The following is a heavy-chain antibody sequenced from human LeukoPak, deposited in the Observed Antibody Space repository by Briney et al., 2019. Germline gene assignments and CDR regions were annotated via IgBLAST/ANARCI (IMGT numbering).Heavy chain of an antibody. CDR3: AKEGYYYGSGSYYPPLDY. J-gene: IGHJ4*02. Sequence: GGSLRLSCSASGFTFSSYGMHWVRQAPGKGLECVGVISYDGANKYYADSVKGRFTISRDNSKNTLYLQMNSLRAEDTAVYYCAKEGYYYGSGSYYPPLDYWGQGTLVTVSS. CDR2: ISYDGANK. CDR1: GFTFSSYG. V-gene: IGHV3-30*18. D-gene: IGHD3-10*01.